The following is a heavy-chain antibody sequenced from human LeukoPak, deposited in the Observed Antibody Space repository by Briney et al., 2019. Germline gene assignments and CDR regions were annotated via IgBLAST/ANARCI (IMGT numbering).Heavy chain of an antibody. J-gene: IGHJ4*02. CDR1: GVTFSSYS. CDR3: ARGPQAYSGYRLGFYYFDY. D-gene: IGHD5-12*01. CDR2: ISSSSSYI. Sequence: GGSLRLSCAASGVTFSSYSMNWVRQAPGKGLEWVSSISSSSSYIYYADSVKGRFTISRDNAKNSLYLQMNSLRAEDTAVYCCARGPQAYSGYRLGFYYFDYWGQGTLVTVSS. V-gene: IGHV3-21*01.